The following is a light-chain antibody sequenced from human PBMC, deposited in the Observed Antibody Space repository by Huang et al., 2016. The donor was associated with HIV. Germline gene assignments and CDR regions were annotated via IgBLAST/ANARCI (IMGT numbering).Light chain of an antibody. V-gene: IGKV2D-29*02. CDR2: EVS. CDR1: QSLLHTDGKTY. Sequence: DIVMAQTPLSLSVTPGQSASISCKSSQSLLHTDGKTYLDWYLQRPDQSQQLLIYEVSNRFSGVSDRFSGSGSGTDFTLNISRVEAEDVGFYYCMQSVQPATFGPGTKVEIK. CDR3: MQSVQPAT. J-gene: IGKJ1*01.